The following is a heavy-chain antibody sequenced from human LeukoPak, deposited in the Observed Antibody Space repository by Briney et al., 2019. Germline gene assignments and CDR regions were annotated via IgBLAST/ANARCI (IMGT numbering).Heavy chain of an antibody. V-gene: IGHV3-33*01. J-gene: IGHJ3*02. D-gene: IGHD2/OR15-2a*01. CDR3: ARDFSRTAFDI. Sequence: GGSLRLSCAASGFTFSSYGMHWVRQAPGKGLEWVAVIWYDGSNKYYADSVKGRFTISRDNSKNTLYLQMNSLRAEDTAVYYCARDFSRTAFDIWGQGTMVTVSS. CDR1: GFTFSSYG. CDR2: IWYDGSNK.